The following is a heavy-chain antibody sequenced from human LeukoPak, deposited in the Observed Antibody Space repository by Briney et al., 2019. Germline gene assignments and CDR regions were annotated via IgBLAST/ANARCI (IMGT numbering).Heavy chain of an antibody. D-gene: IGHD3-10*01. CDR1: GYSFTSYW. CDR3: ARHPTRGNYYALDAFDI. V-gene: IGHV5-51*01. J-gene: IGHJ3*02. CDR2: IYPGDSDT. Sequence: GESLKISCKGSGYSFTSYWIGWVRQMPGKGLEWMGIIYPGDSDTRYSPSFQGQVTISADKSISTAYLQWSSLKASDTAMYYCARHPTRGNYYALDAFDIWGQGTMVTVSS.